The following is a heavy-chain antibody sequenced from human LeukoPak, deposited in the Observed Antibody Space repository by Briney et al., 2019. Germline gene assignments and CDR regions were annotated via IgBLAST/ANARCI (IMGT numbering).Heavy chain of an antibody. CDR1: GYTFTSYY. V-gene: IGHV1-46*01. D-gene: IGHD3-10*01. CDR3: ARDPYYGSGRYYYGLDL. J-gene: IGHJ6*02. CDR2: INPNGGST. Sequence: GASVTVSCKASGYTFTSYYLHWVRQAPGQGLEWMGVINPNGGSTTDAQKFQGRVTMTRDRSTSTVYMELYSLRSEDTAVYYCARDPYYGSGRYYYGLDLWGQGTTVTVSS.